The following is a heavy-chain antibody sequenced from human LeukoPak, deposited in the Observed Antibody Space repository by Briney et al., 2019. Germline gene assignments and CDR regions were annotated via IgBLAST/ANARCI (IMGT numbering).Heavy chain of an antibody. D-gene: IGHD3-10*01. CDR2: IYYSGST. Sequence: SETLSLTCTVSGGSISSYYWSWIRQPPGKGLEWIGYIYYSGSTNYNPSLKSRVTISVDTSKNQFSLRLSSVTAADTAVYYCARDRGSYYFDYWGQGTLVTVSS. CDR1: GGSISSYY. J-gene: IGHJ4*02. V-gene: IGHV4-59*01. CDR3: ARDRGSYYFDY.